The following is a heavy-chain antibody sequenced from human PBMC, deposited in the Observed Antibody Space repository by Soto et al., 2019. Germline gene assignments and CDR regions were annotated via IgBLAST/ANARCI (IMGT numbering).Heavy chain of an antibody. V-gene: IGHV3-48*03. CDR2: IGAGSRPI. CDR3: VGGGLPYFDY. CDR1: GFSFSRFE. J-gene: IGHJ4*01. D-gene: IGHD2-15*01. Sequence: EVYVVESGGGLVQPGGSLRLSCVASGFSFSRFEMNWVRQAPGKGLEWISYIGAGSRPIYFADYVMGRFTISRDNARNSLYLQMNSLTIEDTAVYYCVGGGLPYFDYRGHGTQVTVSP.